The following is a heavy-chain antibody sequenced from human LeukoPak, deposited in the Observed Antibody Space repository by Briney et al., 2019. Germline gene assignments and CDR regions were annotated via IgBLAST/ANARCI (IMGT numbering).Heavy chain of an antibody. Sequence: SETLSLTCAVYGGSFSGYYWGWIRQPPGKGLEWIGSIYYSGSTYYNPSLKSRVTISVDMSKNQFSLKLSSVTAADTAVYYCASHSYYYDSSGYPHPFDYWGQGTLVTVSS. CDR1: GGSFSGYY. V-gene: IGHV4-34*01. CDR2: IYYSGST. J-gene: IGHJ4*02. CDR3: ASHSYYYDSSGYPHPFDY. D-gene: IGHD3-22*01.